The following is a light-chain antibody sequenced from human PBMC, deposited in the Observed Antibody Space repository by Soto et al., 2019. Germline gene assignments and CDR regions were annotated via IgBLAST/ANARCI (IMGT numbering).Light chain of an antibody. CDR2: GTS. J-gene: IGKJ4*01. CDR3: QQRSNWLA. Sequence: EIVLLQSPGTLSLSPGESATLSCRASQSVSSNNLAWYQQKPGQAPRLLIYGTSTRATGIPDRFSGSGSGTDFTLTISSLEPEDFAIYYCQQRSNWLAFGGGTKVDIK. CDR1: QSVSSNN. V-gene: IGKV3D-20*02.